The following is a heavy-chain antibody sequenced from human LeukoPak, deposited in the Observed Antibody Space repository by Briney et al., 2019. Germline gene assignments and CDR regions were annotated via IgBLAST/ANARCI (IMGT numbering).Heavy chain of an antibody. Sequence: SETLSLTCTVSGGSFSSGPYYWSWIRQHPGKGLEWIGYIYYSGNTYYNPSLKSRVTISVDTSRNHLSLRLSSVIAADTAVYYCATTPDNHYYHMDVWGKGTTVTVSS. D-gene: IGHD3-22*01. CDR3: ATTPDNHYYHMDV. V-gene: IGHV4-31*03. CDR1: GGSFSSGPYY. CDR2: IYYSGNT. J-gene: IGHJ6*03.